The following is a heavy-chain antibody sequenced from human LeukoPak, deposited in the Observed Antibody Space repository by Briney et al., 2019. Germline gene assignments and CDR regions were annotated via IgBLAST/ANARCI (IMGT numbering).Heavy chain of an antibody. V-gene: IGHV1-2*02. Sequence: ASVKVSCKASGYTFSDYLMHWVRQAPGHGLEWMGWINPKSGATSSAQKFQGRVTMTRVTSISTAYMDLTTLTSDDTAVYFCARDRQGDGFAYFDFWGQGTLATVSS. J-gene: IGHJ4*02. D-gene: IGHD5-24*01. CDR3: ARDRQGDGFAYFDF. CDR1: GYTFSDYL. CDR2: INPKSGAT.